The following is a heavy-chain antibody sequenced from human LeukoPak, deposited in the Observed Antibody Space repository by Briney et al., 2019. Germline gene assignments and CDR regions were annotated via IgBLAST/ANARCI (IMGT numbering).Heavy chain of an antibody. J-gene: IGHJ6*02. CDR2: ISYDGSNK. CDR1: GFTFSSYG. CDR3: AKPGYGSGTPGYWYYGMDV. Sequence: PGRSLRLTCAASGFTFSSYGMHWVRQAPGKGLEWVAVISYDGSNKYYADSVKGRFTISRDNSKNTLYLQMNSLRAEDTAVYYCAKPGYGSGTPGYWYYGMDVWGQGTTVTVSS. V-gene: IGHV3-30*18. D-gene: IGHD3-10*01.